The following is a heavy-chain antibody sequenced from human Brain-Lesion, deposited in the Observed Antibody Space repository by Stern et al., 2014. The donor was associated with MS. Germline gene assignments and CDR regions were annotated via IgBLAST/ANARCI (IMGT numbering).Heavy chain of an antibody. D-gene: IGHD1-26*01. CDR2: FDPEDGET. Sequence: DQLVESGAEVKKPGASVKVSCKVSGYTLTELSMHWVRQDPRKGLEWMGGFDPEDGETIYAQKFQGRVPMTEDTSTDTAYMELSSLRSEDTAVYYCATLSPGAGGNYYRHFDYWGQGTLVTVSS. V-gene: IGHV1-24*01. J-gene: IGHJ4*02. CDR3: ATLSPGAGGNYYRHFDY. CDR1: GYTLTELS.